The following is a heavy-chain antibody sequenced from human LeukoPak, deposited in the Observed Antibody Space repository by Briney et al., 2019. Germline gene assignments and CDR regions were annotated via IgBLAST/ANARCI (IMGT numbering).Heavy chain of an antibody. CDR3: ARGPASGSNFAWFDP. Sequence: PSETLSLTCAVYGGSLRNYYWSWIRQPPGKGLEWIGEINHSGSTNFNPSLKSRVTISVDMSKNQFSLQLSSVTAADTAVYYCARGPASGSNFAWFDPWGQGTLVTVSS. J-gene: IGHJ5*02. V-gene: IGHV4-34*01. D-gene: IGHD3-10*01. CDR2: INHSGST. CDR1: GGSLRNYY.